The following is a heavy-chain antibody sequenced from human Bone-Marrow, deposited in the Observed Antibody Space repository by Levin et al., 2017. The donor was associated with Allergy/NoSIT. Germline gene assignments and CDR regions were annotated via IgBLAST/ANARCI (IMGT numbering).Heavy chain of an antibody. V-gene: IGHV4-59*01. D-gene: IGHD2-21*02. CDR1: GGSITSYY. CDR2: IHSSGNT. Sequence: SETLSLTCSVSGGSITSYYWSWIRQPPGKGLEWIAYIHSSGNTNHNPSLKSRVTISLDTSKNQFSLKLNSVTAADTAVYYCARIGMVTAPDSGALDYWGQGTLVTVSS. J-gene: IGHJ4*02. CDR3: ARIGMVTAPDSGALDY.